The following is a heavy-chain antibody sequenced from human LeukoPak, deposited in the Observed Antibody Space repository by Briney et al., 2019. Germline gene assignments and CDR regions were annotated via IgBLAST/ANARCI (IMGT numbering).Heavy chain of an antibody. CDR3: ARAVVAAAATNFDY. CDR1: GSSISSYY. Sequence: SETLSLTCTVSGSSISSYYWSWIRQPPGKGLEWIGYIYYSGSTNYNPSLKSRVTISVDTSKNQFSLKLSSVTAADTAVYYCARAVVAAAATNFDYWGQGTLVTVSS. V-gene: IGHV4-59*08. J-gene: IGHJ4*02. CDR2: IYYSGST. D-gene: IGHD6-13*01.